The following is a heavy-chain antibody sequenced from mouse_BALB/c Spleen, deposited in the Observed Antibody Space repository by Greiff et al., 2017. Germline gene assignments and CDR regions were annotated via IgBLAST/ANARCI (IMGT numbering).Heavy chain of an antibody. J-gene: IGHJ2*01. CDR3: ARGGSHFDY. CDR1: GFTFSSYT. V-gene: IGHV5-9*03. CDR2: ISSGGGNT. Sequence: DVKLVESGGGLVKPGGSLKLSCAASGFTFSSYTMSWVRQTPEKRLEWVATISSGGGNTYYPDSVKGRFTISRDNAKNNLYLQMSSLRSEDTALYYCARGGSHFDYWGQGTTLTVSS.